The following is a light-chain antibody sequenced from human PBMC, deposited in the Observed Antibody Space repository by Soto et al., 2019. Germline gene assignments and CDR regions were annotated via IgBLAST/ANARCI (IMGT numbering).Light chain of an antibody. V-gene: IGKV1-39*01. CDR2: GAS. Sequence: DIQMTQSPSSLSASVGDRVTITCRASQSITIYLNWYPQQPGKAPRLLIYGASTLQTGVPSRFSGSGSMTDFTLTISDLQPEDFATYYCQQTYTAPRTFGQGTKVDI. CDR1: QSITIY. CDR3: QQTYTAPRT. J-gene: IGKJ1*01.